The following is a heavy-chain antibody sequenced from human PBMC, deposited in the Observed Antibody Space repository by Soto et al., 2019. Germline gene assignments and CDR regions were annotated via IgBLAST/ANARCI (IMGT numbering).Heavy chain of an antibody. D-gene: IGHD6-13*01. CDR3: ASGSSQLVSYYYYYGMDV. Sequence: GASVKVSCKASGYTFTSYGISWVRQAPGQGLEWMGWISAYNGNTNYAQKLQGRVTMTTDTSTSTAYMELRSLRSDDTAVYYCASGSSQLVSYYYYYGMDVWGQGTTVTVSS. J-gene: IGHJ6*02. CDR2: ISAYNGNT. V-gene: IGHV1-18*01. CDR1: GYTFTSYG.